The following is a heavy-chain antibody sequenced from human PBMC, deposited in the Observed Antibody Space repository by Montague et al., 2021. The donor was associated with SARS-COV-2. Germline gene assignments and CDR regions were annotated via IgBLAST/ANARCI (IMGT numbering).Heavy chain of an antibody. CDR3: ARAPDVDTAMVIYYYGMDV. J-gene: IGHJ6*02. Sequence: TLSLTCTVSGGSISSGSYYWSWIRQPAGKGLEWIGRIYTSGSTNYNSSLKSRVTISVDTSKNQFSLKLSSVTAADTAVYYCARAPDVDTAMVIYYYGMDVWGQGTTVTVSS. D-gene: IGHD5-18*01. CDR1: GGSISSGSYY. CDR2: IYTSGST. V-gene: IGHV4-61*02.